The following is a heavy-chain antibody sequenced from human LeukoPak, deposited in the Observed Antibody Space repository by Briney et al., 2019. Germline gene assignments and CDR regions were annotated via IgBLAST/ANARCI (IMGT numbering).Heavy chain of an antibody. CDR2: TYPGDSDT. CDR3: ARQVAYCGGDCYSYPDY. D-gene: IGHD2-21*02. V-gene: IGHV5-51*01. CDR1: GYSFTNYW. Sequence: GESLKISCKASGYSFTNYWIGWVRQMPGKGLEWMGITYPGDSDTKDSPSFQGQVTISADKSISTAYLQWSSLKASDTAMYYCARQVAYCGGDCYSYPDYWGQGTLVTVSS. J-gene: IGHJ4*02.